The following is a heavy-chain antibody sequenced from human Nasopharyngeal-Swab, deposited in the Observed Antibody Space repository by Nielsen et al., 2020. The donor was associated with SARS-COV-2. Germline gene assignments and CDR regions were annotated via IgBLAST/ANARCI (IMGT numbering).Heavy chain of an antibody. V-gene: IGHV1-3*01. CDR2: INAGNGNT. D-gene: IGHD2-21*01. J-gene: IGHJ4*02. CDR1: GYTFTSYA. CDR3: ARDGVEIVIATGILDY. Sequence: GSVKVSCKASGYTFTSYAMHWVRQAPGQRLEWMGWINAGNGNTKYSQKFQGRVTITRDTSASTAYMELSSLRSEDTAVYYCARDGVEIVIATGILDYWGQGTLVTVSS.